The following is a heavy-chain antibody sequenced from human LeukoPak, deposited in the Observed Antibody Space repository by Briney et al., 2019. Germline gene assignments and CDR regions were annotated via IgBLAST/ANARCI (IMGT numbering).Heavy chain of an antibody. CDR2: ISAYNCNT. J-gene: IGHJ4*02. Sequence: ASVKVSCKASGYTFTSYGISWVRQAPGQGLEWMGWISAYNCNTNYARKLQGRVTMTTDTSTSTAYMELRSLRSDDPAVYYCARDPDPYCSSTSCSWDFDYWGQGTLVTVSS. CDR1: GYTFTSYG. V-gene: IGHV1-18*01. D-gene: IGHD2-2*01. CDR3: ARDPDPYCSSTSCSWDFDY.